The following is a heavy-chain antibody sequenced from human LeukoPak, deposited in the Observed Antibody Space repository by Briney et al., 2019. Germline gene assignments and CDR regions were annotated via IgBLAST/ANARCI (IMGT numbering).Heavy chain of an antibody. D-gene: IGHD6-13*01. Sequence: PSETLSLTCTVSGGSISSGSYYWSWIRQPAGKGLEWIGRIYTSGSTNYNPSLKSRVTISVDTSKNQFSLKLSSVTAADTAVYYCARQSSSWPYNWFDPWGQGTLVTVSS. V-gene: IGHV4-61*02. J-gene: IGHJ5*02. CDR1: GGSISSGSYY. CDR2: IYTSGST. CDR3: ARQSSSWPYNWFDP.